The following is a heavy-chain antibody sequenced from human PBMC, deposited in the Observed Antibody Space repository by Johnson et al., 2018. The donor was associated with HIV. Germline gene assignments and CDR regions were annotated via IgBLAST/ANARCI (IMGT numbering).Heavy chain of an antibody. CDR1: GFTFSSYG. Sequence: VQLVESGGGVVQPGGSLRLSCAASGFTFSSYGMHWVRQAPGKGLEWVANINQDGSDKYYVDSVKGRFTISRDNAKNSLYLQMNSLRAEDTAVYYCAGGNLGNWWGVDAFDIWGQGTMVTVSS. V-gene: IGHV3-7*01. J-gene: IGHJ3*02. D-gene: IGHD2-8*02. CDR3: AGGNLGNWWGVDAFDI. CDR2: INQDGSDK.